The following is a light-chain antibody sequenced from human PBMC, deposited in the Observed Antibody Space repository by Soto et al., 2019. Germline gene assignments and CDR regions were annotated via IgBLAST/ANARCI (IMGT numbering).Light chain of an antibody. J-gene: IGLJ2*01. CDR2: EVS. CDR1: YSDIGGYNY. Sequence: QSVLTQPASVSGSPGQSITISCTGTYSDIGGYNYVSWYQHYPGKAPKLIIYEVSNRPSGVSDRFSGAKSGNTASLTIFGLQAEDEADYYCTSYTNTLTQIIIGGGTKLTVL. CDR3: TSYTNTLTQII. V-gene: IGLV2-14*01.